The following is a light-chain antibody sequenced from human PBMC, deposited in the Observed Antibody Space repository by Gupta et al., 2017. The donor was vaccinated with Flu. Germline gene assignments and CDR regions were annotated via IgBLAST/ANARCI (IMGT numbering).Light chain of an antibody. CDR3: QQDGSSPPT. CDR1: QSVSSSY. V-gene: IGKV3-20*01. J-gene: IGKJ1*01. CDR2: GAS. Sequence: EIVLTQSPGTLSLSPGKRATLSCRASQSVSSSYLAWYQQKPGQAPRLLIYGASSRATGIPDRFSGSGSGTDFTLTISRLEPEDFAVYYCQQDGSSPPTFGQGTKVEIK.